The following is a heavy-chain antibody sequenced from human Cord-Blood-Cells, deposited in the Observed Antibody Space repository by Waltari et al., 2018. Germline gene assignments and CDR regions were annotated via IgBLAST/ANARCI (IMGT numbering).Heavy chain of an antibody. D-gene: IGHD4-17*01. J-gene: IGHJ5*02. CDR1: GGSISSYC. Sequence: QVQLQESGPGLVKPSETLSLTCTVSGGSISSYCWSWLRQPPGKGLGWIGYIHYSGSTNATPSLKSRVTISVDTSKNQFSLKLSSVTAADTAVYYCARGGDYWFDPWGQGTLVTVSS. CDR3: ARGGDYWFDP. V-gene: IGHV4-59*08. CDR2: IHYSGST.